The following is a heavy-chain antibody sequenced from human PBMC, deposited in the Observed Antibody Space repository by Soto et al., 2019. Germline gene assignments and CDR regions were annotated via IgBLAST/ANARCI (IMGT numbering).Heavy chain of an antibody. CDR3: SKWSGYGDL. D-gene: IGHD5-12*01. Sequence: VGSLRLSCAASGFTMSTYSVTWVRQAPGKGLEWVSGISVTPGITFYADSVKGRFTISRDSSNNAVYLQMNSLRAEDTAMYFCSKWSGYGDLWGQGTLVTVS. CDR2: ISVTPGIT. CDR1: GFTMSTYS. V-gene: IGHV3-23*01. J-gene: IGHJ4*02.